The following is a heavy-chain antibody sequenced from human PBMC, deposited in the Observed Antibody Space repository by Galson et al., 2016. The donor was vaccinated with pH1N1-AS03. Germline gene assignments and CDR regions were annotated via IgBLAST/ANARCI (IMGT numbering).Heavy chain of an antibody. CDR2: MYPANFDT. CDR1: AYTFANYW. V-gene: IGHV5-51*01. Sequence: QSGAEVKKPGESLKISCKASAYTFANYWIVWVRQMPGKGLEWMGIMYPANFDTRYSPSFQGHVTISADTSINTAYLQWSSLRASDTAMYYCARRISVTGREFDYWGLGTLVTVSS. J-gene: IGHJ4*02. D-gene: IGHD6-19*01. CDR3: ARRISVTGREFDY.